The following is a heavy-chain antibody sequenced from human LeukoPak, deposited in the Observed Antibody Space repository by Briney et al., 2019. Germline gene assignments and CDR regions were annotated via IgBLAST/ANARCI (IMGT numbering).Heavy chain of an antibody. J-gene: IGHJ4*02. V-gene: IGHV3-7*01. CDR2: IKQDGSEK. CDR1: GFTFSSYW. Sequence: PGGSLRLSCAASGFTFSSYWMSWVRQAPGKGLEWVANIKQDGSEKYYVDSVKGRFTISRDNAKNSLYLQMNSLRAEDTAVYYCARLMYYYGSGCYLYWGQGTLVTVSS. CDR3: ARLMYYYGSGCYLY. D-gene: IGHD3-10*01.